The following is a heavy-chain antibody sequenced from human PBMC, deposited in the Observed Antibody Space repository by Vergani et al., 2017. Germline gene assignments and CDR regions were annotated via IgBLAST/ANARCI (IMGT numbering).Heavy chain of an antibody. CDR2: ISWNSGSI. Sequence: EVQLVESGGGLVQPGRSLRLSCAASGFTFDDYAMHWVRQAPGKGLEWVSGISWNSGSIGYADSVKGRFTISRDNAKNSLYLQMNSLRAEDTALYYCAKDNGSGSEGWYYFDYWGQGTLVTVSS. D-gene: IGHD3-10*01. CDR3: AKDNGSGSEGWYYFDY. J-gene: IGHJ4*02. CDR1: GFTFDDYA. V-gene: IGHV3-9*01.